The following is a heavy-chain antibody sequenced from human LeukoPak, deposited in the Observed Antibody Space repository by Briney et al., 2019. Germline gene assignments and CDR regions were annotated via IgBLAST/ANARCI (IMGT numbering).Heavy chain of an antibody. CDR3: ARESGNGGGVFDF. CDR2: IYYTGTT. V-gene: IGHV4-31*03. CDR1: GGSISSGGYY. J-gene: IGHJ4*02. Sequence: PSETLSLTCTVSGGSISSGGYYWSWVRQHPGKGLEWIGYIYYTGTTDYNPSLRSRVTISFDTSRNQFSLKLSSVTVADTAVYFCARESGNGGGVFDFWGQGTLVTVSS. D-gene: IGHD5-12*01.